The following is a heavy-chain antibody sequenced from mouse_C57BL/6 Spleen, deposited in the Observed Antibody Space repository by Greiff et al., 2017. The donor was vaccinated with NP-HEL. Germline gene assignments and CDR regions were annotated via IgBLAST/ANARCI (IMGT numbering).Heavy chain of an antibody. CDR1: GFNIKNTY. D-gene: IGHD1-1*01. CDR2: IDTANGNT. Sequence: EVKLQQSVAELVRPGASVKLSCTASGFNIKNTYMHWVKQRPEQGLEWIGRIDTANGNTKYAPKFQGKATITADTSSNTAYLQLSSLTSEDTAIYYCARNFYYGSSYHDSWGQGTTLTVSS. V-gene: IGHV14-3*01. CDR3: ARNFYYGSSYHDS. J-gene: IGHJ2*01.